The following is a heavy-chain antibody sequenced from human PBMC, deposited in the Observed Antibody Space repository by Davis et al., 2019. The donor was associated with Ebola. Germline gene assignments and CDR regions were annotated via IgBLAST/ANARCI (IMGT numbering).Heavy chain of an antibody. Sequence: GGSLRLPCAASGFIFSTYSMTWVRQAPGKGLQWASYISSGSSTIYYADSVKGRFTISRDNAKNSLYLQMNSLRDEDTAVYYCARDPDTAMASDAFDIWGQGTMVTVSS. D-gene: IGHD5-18*01. V-gene: IGHV3-48*02. CDR3: ARDPDTAMASDAFDI. CDR2: ISSGSSTI. J-gene: IGHJ3*02. CDR1: GFIFSTYS.